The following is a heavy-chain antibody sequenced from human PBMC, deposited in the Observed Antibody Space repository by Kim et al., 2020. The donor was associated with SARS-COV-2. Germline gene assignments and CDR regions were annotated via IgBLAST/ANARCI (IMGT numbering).Heavy chain of an antibody. Sequence: GESLKISCKGSGYSFTNYWISWVRQMPGKGLEWMGRIDPSDSYTNYSPSFQGHVTISADKSISTAYLQWSSLKASDTAMYYCARRSYSSSWYSRWFDPWGQGTLVTVSS. J-gene: IGHJ5*02. CDR3: ARRSYSSSWYSRWFDP. CDR1: GYSFTNYW. V-gene: IGHV5-10-1*01. CDR2: IDPSDSYT. D-gene: IGHD6-13*01.